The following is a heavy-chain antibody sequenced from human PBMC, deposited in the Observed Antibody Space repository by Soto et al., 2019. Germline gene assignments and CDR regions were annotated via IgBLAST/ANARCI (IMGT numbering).Heavy chain of an antibody. Sequence: XETLSLTCAVSGYSISSGYYWGWIRQPPGKGLEWLGSIFHSGTTYDNPSLKSRVTISVDMSKNQFSLKLTSVTAADTAAYYCARLLHDSRGYYYFDYWGQGTLVTVSS. J-gene: IGHJ4*02. CDR1: GYSISSGYY. CDR2: IFHSGTT. CDR3: ARLLHDSRGYYYFDY. D-gene: IGHD3-22*01. V-gene: IGHV4-38-2*01.